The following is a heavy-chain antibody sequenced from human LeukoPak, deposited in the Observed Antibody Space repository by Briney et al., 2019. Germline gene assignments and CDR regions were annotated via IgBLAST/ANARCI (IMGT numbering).Heavy chain of an antibody. CDR2: IYHSGST. CDR1: GYSVSSGYY. V-gene: IGHV4-38-2*01. CDR3: ARCSSSSVRLIDC. Sequence: SETLSLTCAVSGYSVSSGYYWGWIRQPPGKGLEWIGSIYHSGSTYYNPSLKSRVTISVDTSKNQFSLKLSSVTAADTAVYYCARCSSSSVRLIDCWGQGTLVTVSS. J-gene: IGHJ4*02. D-gene: IGHD6-6*01.